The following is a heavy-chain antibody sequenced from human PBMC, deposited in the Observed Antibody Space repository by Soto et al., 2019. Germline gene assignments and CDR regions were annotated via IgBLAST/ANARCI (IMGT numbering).Heavy chain of an antibody. Sequence: SSTXSLTGSVYVGSFIVYYCILIRHPPGKGLEWIGEINHSGSTNYNPSLKSRVTISVDTSKNQFSLKLSSVTAADTAVFYCARGTNGKVEYWGQGTLVKVYS. J-gene: IGHJ4*02. CDR1: VGSFIVYY. V-gene: IGHV4-34*01. CDR2: INHSGST. CDR3: ARGTNGKVEY. D-gene: IGHD1-1*01.